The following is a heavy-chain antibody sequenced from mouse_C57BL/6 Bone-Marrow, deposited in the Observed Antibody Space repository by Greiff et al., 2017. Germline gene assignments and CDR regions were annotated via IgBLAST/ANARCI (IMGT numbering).Heavy chain of an antibody. CDR3: ARRGGFGYFDY. CDR1: GYTFTSYW. CDR2: IHPNSGST. V-gene: IGHV1-64*01. Sequence: VQLQQPGAELVKPGASVTLSCKASGYTFTSYWMHWVKQRPGQGLEWIGMIHPNSGSTNYNEKFKSKATLTVDKSSSTAYMQLSSLTSEDSAVYYCARRGGFGYFDYWGQGTTLTVSS. J-gene: IGHJ2*01.